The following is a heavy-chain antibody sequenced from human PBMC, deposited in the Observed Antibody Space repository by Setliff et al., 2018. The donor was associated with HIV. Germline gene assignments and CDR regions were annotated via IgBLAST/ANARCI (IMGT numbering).Heavy chain of an antibody. Sequence: SETLSLTCTVSGESIRTSSYYWSWIRQTPEKGLEWIGSVYNSGSTYSSPSLTSRVTISVDTSKNQFSLKMTSVTAADMGVYYCARPRNSKNWEAVLFWGQGILVTVSS. D-gene: IGHD1-26*01. CDR1: GESIRTSSYY. CDR2: VYNSGST. J-gene: IGHJ4*02. V-gene: IGHV4-39*01. CDR3: ARPRNSKNWEAVLF.